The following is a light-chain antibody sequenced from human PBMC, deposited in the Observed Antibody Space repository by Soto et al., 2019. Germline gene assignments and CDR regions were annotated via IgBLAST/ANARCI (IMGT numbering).Light chain of an antibody. CDR3: QQRYSSPTT. CDR1: QSISNH. Sequence: DIQMTQSPSSLSASVEDRVIITCRASQSISNHLNWYQQKPGRAPKLLIFAASRLQSGVPSRFSGSRSGPGFTLTNSSLQPEDFATYYCQQRYSSPTTFGQGTKLDIK. J-gene: IGKJ1*01. CDR2: AAS. V-gene: IGKV1-39*01.